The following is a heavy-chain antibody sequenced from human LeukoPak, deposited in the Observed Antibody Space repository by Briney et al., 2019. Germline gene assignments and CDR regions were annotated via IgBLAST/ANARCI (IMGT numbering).Heavy chain of an antibody. Sequence: ASVKVSCKASGYTFTSYEIYWVRQATGQGLEWMGWMNPNSGNTGYAQKFQGRVTITRNTSISTAYMELSSLRSEDTAVYYCARGHLSSSWIFDPWGQGTLVTVSS. CDR3: ARGHLSSSWIFDP. V-gene: IGHV1-8*03. D-gene: IGHD6-13*01. CDR1: GYTFTSYE. J-gene: IGHJ5*02. CDR2: MNPNSGNT.